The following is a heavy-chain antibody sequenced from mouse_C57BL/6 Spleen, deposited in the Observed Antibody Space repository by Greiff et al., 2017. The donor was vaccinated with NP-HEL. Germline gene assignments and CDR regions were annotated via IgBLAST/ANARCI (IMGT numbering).Heavy chain of an antibody. J-gene: IGHJ4*01. CDR1: GYTFTSYG. D-gene: IGHD1-1*01. CDR3: ARRIYYGDAMDY. V-gene: IGHV1-81*01. Sequence: VQLQQSGAELARPGASVKLSCKASGYTFTSYGISWVKQRTGQGLEWIGEIYPRSGNTYYNEKFKGKATLTADKSSSTAYMELRSLTSEDSAVYFCARRIYYGDAMDYWGQGTSVTVSS. CDR2: IYPRSGNT.